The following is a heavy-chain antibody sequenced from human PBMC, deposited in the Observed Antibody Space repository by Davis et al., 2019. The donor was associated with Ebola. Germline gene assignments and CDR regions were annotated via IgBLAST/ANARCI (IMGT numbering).Heavy chain of an antibody. J-gene: IGHJ4*02. Sequence: GGSLRLSCAASGFDFSDYSMTWVRQAPGKGLQWLSYISSGGVTTYYADSVTGRFSTSRDNAKNSLFLQMNSLRAEDTAVYYCARRADYWGQGTLVTVSS. CDR1: GFDFSDYS. V-gene: IGHV3-48*01. CDR2: ISSGGVTT. CDR3: ARRADY.